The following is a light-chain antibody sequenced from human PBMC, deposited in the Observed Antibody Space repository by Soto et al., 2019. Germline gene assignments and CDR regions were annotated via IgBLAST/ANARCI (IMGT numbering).Light chain of an antibody. CDR2: DVS. J-gene: IGLJ1*01. CDR3: CSYVGNYSYV. CDR1: SGDVGDY. V-gene: IGLV2-11*01. Sequence: QSALTQPRSVSGSPGQSVTVSCTGISGDVGDYVSWCQQHPGKAPKLIIYDVSKRPSGVSDRFSASKSGNTASLTISGLQAEDEDDYYCCSYVGNYSYVFGTGTKLTVL.